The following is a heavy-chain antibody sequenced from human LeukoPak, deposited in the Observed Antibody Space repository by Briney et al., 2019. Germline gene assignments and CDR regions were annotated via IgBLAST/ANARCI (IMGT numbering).Heavy chain of an antibody. CDR3: AKEYSTCCYSPGY. D-gene: IGHD6-19*01. Sequence: SETLSLTCTVSGGSISSYYWSWIRQPAGKGLEWIGRIYSSGSTNYNPSLDSRVTMLLDTSKNQCSQKLTSETSANTAVYYCAKEYSTCCYSPGYWGQGTLVTVSS. V-gene: IGHV4-4*07. CDR1: GGSISSYY. J-gene: IGHJ4*02. CDR2: IYSSGST.